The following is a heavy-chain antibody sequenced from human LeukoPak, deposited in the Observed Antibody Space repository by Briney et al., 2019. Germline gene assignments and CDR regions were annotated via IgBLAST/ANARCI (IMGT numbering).Heavy chain of an antibody. V-gene: IGHV3-30*03. D-gene: IGHD3-10*01. Sequence: GGSLRLSCAASGFTFSSYGMHWVRQAPGKRLEWVAAVSYDGSSEYYADSVKGRFTISRDNSKNTLYVQMNSLRAEDTAVYYCARGRGLTLSYHYFDYWGQGTLVTVSS. CDR2: VSYDGSSE. CDR1: GFTFSSYG. J-gene: IGHJ4*02. CDR3: ARGRGLTLSYHYFDY.